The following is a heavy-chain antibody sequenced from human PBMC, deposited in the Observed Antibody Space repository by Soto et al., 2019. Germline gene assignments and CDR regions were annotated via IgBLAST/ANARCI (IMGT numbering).Heavy chain of an antibody. CDR2: ISAYNGNT. Sequence: QVQLVQSGAEVKKPGASVKVSCKASGYTFTSYGISWVRQAPGQGLEWMGWISAYNGNTNYAQKLQGRVTMTTDTPTSTAYMELRSLRSDDTAVYSCARSVYYGSGSYPWFDPWGQGTLVTVSS. V-gene: IGHV1-18*01. D-gene: IGHD3-10*01. J-gene: IGHJ5*02. CDR3: ARSVYYGSGSYPWFDP. CDR1: GYTFTSYG.